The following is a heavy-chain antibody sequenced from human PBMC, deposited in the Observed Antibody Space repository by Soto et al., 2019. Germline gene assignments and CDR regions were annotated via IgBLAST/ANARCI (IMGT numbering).Heavy chain of an antibody. J-gene: IGHJ6*02. Sequence: QVQLVESGGGVVQPGRSLRLSCAASGFTFSSYAMHWVRRAPGKGLEWVAVISYDGSNKYYADSVKGRFTISRDNSKNTLYLQMNSLRAEDTAVYYCARGELQYGMDLWGQGTTVTVSS. CDR1: GFTFSSYA. D-gene: IGHD1-26*01. V-gene: IGHV3-30-3*01. CDR3: ARGELQYGMDL. CDR2: ISYDGSNK.